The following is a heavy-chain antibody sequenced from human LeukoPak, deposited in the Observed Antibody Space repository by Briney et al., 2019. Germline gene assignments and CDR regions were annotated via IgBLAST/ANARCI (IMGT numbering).Heavy chain of an antibody. J-gene: IGHJ4*02. Sequence: SETLSLTXTVSGGSISSSSYYWGWIRQPPGKGLEWIGSIYYSGSTYYNPSLKSRVTISVDTSKNQFSLKLSSVTAADTAVYYCARNLPESTVTTLFDYWGQGTLVTVPS. D-gene: IGHD4-17*01. CDR1: GGSISSSSYY. CDR3: ARNLPESTVTTLFDY. CDR2: IYYSGST. V-gene: IGHV4-39*01.